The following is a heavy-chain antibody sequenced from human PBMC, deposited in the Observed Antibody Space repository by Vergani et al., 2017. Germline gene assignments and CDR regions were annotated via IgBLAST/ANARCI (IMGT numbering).Heavy chain of an antibody. CDR1: GVSIKSRSYY. CDR3: ARNRAIELAGRMHYYYAIDV. CDR2: IYDNGNT. Sequence: QVQLQESGPGLVKPSGTLSLTCAVSGVSIKSRSYYWGWIRQSPGKGLEWIGSIYDNGNTYYNPSLKSRVAISVDTSKNQVSLNLGSVTAADTAVYYCARNRAIELAGRMHYYYAIDVWGQGTTVTVSS. V-gene: IGHV4-39*01. J-gene: IGHJ6*02. D-gene: IGHD5-24*01.